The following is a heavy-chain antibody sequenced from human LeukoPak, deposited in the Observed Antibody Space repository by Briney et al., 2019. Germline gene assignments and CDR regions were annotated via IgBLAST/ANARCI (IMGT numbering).Heavy chain of an antibody. CDR2: IYYSGST. D-gene: IGHD3-3*01. CDR3: ASGSDFWSGYYPHYYYYMDV. V-gene: IGHV4-59*08. J-gene: IGHJ6*03. Sequence: SETLSLTCTVSGGSISRYYWSWLRQPPGKGLEWIGYIYYSGSTNYNPSLKSRVTMSVDTSKNQFSVKLSSVTTADTAVYYCASGSDFWSGYYPHYYYYMDVWGKGTTVTVSS. CDR1: GGSISRYY.